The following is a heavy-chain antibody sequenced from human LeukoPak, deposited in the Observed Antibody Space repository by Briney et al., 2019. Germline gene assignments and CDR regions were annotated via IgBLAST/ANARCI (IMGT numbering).Heavy chain of an antibody. CDR3: AKDLTYCGGDCRDY. V-gene: IGHV3-30*18. CDR1: GFTFSSYG. Sequence: GGSLRLSCAASGFTFSSYGMHWVRQAPGKGLEWVAVISYDGSDKYYADSVKGRFTISRDNSKNTLYLQMNSLRAEDTAVYYCAKDLTYCGGDCRDYWGQGTLVTVSS. D-gene: IGHD2-21*02. J-gene: IGHJ4*02. CDR2: ISYDGSDK.